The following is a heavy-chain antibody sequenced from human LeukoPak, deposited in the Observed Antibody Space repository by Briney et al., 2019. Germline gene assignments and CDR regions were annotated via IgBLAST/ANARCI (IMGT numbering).Heavy chain of an antibody. CDR1: GYTFTSYD. J-gene: IGHJ4*02. D-gene: IGHD1-26*01. V-gene: IGHV1-8*01. CDR2: MNPNSGNT. CDR3: ARDRGADWTTDPTAY. Sequence: ASVKVSCKASGYTFTSYDINWVRQAPGQGLEWMGWMNPNSGNTGYAQKFQGRVTMTKNTSISTVYMELSSLRSEDTAVYYCARDRGADWTTDPTAYWGQGTLVTSPQ.